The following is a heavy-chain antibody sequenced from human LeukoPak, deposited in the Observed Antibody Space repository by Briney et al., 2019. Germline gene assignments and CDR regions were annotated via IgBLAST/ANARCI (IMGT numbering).Heavy chain of an antibody. CDR1: GFTFSSFS. Sequence: GGSLRLSCAVSGFTFSSFSMNWVRQAPVKGLEWVSAISGSGRNTYYADSVKGRFTISRDNSKNTLYLQMDSLRAEDTAAYYCATNYYDRSGYFPDFDYWGQGALVSVSS. CDR3: ATNYYDRSGYFPDFDY. V-gene: IGHV3-23*01. J-gene: IGHJ4*02. D-gene: IGHD3-22*01. CDR2: ISGSGRNT.